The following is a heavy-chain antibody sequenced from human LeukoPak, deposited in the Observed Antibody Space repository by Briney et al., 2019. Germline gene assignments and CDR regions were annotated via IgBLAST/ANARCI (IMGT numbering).Heavy chain of an antibody. CDR1: GYTFTSYA. CDR3: ARARYYYDSSGYLHYFDY. CDR2: INPNSGGT. V-gene: IGHV1-2*02. Sequence: GASVKVSCKASGYTFTSYAMNWVRQAPGQGLEWMGWINPNSGGTNYAQKFQGRVTMTRDTSISTAYMELSSLRSEDTAVYYCARARYYYDSSGYLHYFDYWGQGTLVTVSS. J-gene: IGHJ4*02. D-gene: IGHD3-22*01.